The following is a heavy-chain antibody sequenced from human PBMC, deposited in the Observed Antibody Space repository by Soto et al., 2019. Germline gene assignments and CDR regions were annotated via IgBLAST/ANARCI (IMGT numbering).Heavy chain of an antibody. CDR2: INHSGST. CDR1: GGSFSGYY. Sequence: SETLSLTCAVYGGSFSGYYWSWIRQPPGKGLEWIGEINHSGSTNYNPSLKSRVTISVDTSKNQFSLKLSSVTAADTAVYYCARARHDTAMGSDNYYYMDVWGKGTTVTVSS. D-gene: IGHD5-18*01. V-gene: IGHV4-34*01. J-gene: IGHJ6*03. CDR3: ARARHDTAMGSDNYYYMDV.